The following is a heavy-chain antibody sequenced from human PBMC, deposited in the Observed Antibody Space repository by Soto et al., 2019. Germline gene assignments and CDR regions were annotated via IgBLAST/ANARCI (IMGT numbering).Heavy chain of an antibody. D-gene: IGHD1-26*01. CDR3: ARVVGALGHWFDP. V-gene: IGHV1-18*01. CDR1: GYTFTSYG. J-gene: IGHJ5*02. Sequence: QVQLVQSGAEVKKPGASVKVSCKASGYTFTSYGISWVRQAPGQGLEWMGRISAYNGNTNYAQKLQGRVTMTTDTSASTGYMELRSPRSDDTAVYYCARVVGALGHWFDPWGQGTLVTVSS. CDR2: ISAYNGNT.